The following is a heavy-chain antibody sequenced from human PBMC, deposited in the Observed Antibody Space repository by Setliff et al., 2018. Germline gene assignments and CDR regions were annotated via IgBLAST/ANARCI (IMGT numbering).Heavy chain of an antibody. Sequence: GESLKISCKGSGYSFTTYWIGWVRQMPGKGLEWMGIIYPGDSDTRYSPSFQGQVTISADKSINTAYLQWSSLKASDTAMYYCARQRWTSGYCSGGSCLMDYWGQGTLVTVSS. D-gene: IGHD2-15*01. J-gene: IGHJ4*02. CDR1: GYSFTTYW. V-gene: IGHV5-51*01. CDR3: ARQRWTSGYCSGGSCLMDY. CDR2: IYPGDSDT.